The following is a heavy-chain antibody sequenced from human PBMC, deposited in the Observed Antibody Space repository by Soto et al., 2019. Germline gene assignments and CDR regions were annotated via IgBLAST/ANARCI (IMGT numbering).Heavy chain of an antibody. CDR1: DGAINSTVYY. D-gene: IGHD6-13*01. J-gene: IGHJ6*02. Sequence: PSETLSLTYTVSDGAINSTVYYWGWIRQPPGKGLEWIGSSNYGGPTYYSPSLQSRVTISLDTAKNHFSLNLRSVTAADTAVYYCARHGAYSTSVYYYYGMDVWGQGTTVTVSS. V-gene: IGHV4-39*01. CDR2: SNYGGPT. CDR3: ARHGAYSTSVYYYYGMDV.